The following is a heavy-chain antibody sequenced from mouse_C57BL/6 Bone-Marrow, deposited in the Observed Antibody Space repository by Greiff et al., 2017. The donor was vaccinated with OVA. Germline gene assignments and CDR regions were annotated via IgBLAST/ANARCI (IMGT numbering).Heavy chain of an antibody. V-gene: IGHV1-82*01. CDR1: GYAFSSSW. Sequence: VKLMESGPELVKPGASVKISCKASGYAFSSSWMNWVKQRPGKGLEWIGRIYPGDGDTNYNGKFKGKATLTADKSSSTAYMQLSSLTSEDSAVYVCARWGYDCYYPDYWGQGTTLTVSS. CDR3: ARWGYDCYYPDY. J-gene: IGHJ2*01. D-gene: IGHD2-3*01. CDR2: IYPGDGDT.